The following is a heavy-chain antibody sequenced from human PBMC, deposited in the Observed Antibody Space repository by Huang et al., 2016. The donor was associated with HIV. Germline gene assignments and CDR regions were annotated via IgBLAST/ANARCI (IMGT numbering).Heavy chain of an antibody. Sequence: QVQLVQSGAEVKKPGSSVKVSCKASGGSFSNYAINWVRQAPGQGLEWMGGIIPMFYLPTYAQNFQDRVTSAADESTRTAYMELSRLRYEDTAVYYWAGSHDDGGYIEYYFDSWGPGTLVSVSS. CDR2: IIPMFYLP. D-gene: IGHD3-22*01. J-gene: IGHJ4*02. CDR3: AGSHDDGGYIEYYFDS. V-gene: IGHV1-69*01. CDR1: GGSFSNYA.